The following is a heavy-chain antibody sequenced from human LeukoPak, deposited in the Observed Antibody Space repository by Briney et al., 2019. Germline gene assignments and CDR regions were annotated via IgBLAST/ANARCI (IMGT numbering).Heavy chain of an antibody. CDR1: GDSVSSGSYY. Sequence: SETLSLTCTVSGDSVSSGSYYWSWIRQPPGKGLDWIGYISYSGSTYYNPSLKSRVTISVDASKDQFSLKLRSVTAADTAVYYCARELLGLDVWGQGTTVTVSS. CDR2: ISYSGST. D-gene: IGHD2-15*01. V-gene: IGHV4-61*01. J-gene: IGHJ6*02. CDR3: ARELLGLDV.